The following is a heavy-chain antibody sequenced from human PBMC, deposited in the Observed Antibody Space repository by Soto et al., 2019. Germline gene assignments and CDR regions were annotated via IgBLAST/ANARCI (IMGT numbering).Heavy chain of an antibody. J-gene: IGHJ4*02. CDR3: ANRPYGDYPIDY. CDR2: IYWDDDK. V-gene: IGHV2-5*02. D-gene: IGHD4-17*01. CDR1: GFSLNTSGVC. Sequence: QITLKESGPTLVKPTQTLTLTCTFSGFSLNTSGVCVGWIRQPPGKALEWLALIYWDDDKRYSPSLKSRLTITKDTSKNQVVLTMTNMDPVDTGTYYCANRPYGDYPIDYWGQGTLVTVSS.